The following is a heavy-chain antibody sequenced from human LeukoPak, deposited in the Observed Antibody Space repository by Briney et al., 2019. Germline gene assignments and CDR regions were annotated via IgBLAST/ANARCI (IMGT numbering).Heavy chain of an antibody. CDR3: AKDWGYTTMVSYYFDY. V-gene: IGHV3-33*06. CDR2: IWYDGNNK. Sequence: GGSLRLSCATSRFTFSGYGMHWVRQAPDKGLEWVAVIWYDGNNKYYADSVKGRFTISRDNSKNTLYLQMNSLRVGDTAVYYCAKDWGYTTMVSYYFDYWGQGALVTVSS. D-gene: IGHD5-18*01. J-gene: IGHJ4*02. CDR1: RFTFSGYG.